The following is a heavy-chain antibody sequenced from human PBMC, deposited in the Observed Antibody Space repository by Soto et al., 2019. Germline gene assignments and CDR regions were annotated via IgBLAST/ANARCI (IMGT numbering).Heavy chain of an antibody. CDR3: ARDEGRNYDFWSGYPPVDY. CDR2: ISSSSSTI. V-gene: IGHV3-48*01. D-gene: IGHD3-3*01. Sequence: GGSLRLSCAASGFTFSSYSMNWVRQAPGKGLEWVSYISSSSSTIYYADSVKGRFTISRDNAKNSLYLQMNSLRAEDTAVYYCARDEGRNYDFWSGYPPVDYWGQGTLVTVSS. CDR1: GFTFSSYS. J-gene: IGHJ4*02.